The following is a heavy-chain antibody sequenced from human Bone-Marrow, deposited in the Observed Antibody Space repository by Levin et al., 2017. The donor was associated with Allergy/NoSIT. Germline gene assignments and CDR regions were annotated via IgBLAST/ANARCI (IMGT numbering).Heavy chain of an antibody. Sequence: PGGSLRLSCAASGFTFSSYSMNWVRQAPGKGLEWVSSISSSSSYIYYADSVKGRFTISRDNAKNSLYLQMNSLRAEDTAIYYCARDVSGVVIIQYYYYGMDVWGQGTTVTVSS. D-gene: IGHD3-3*01. CDR2: ISSSSSYI. CDR3: ARDVSGVVIIQYYYYGMDV. V-gene: IGHV3-21*01. J-gene: IGHJ6*02. CDR1: GFTFSSYS.